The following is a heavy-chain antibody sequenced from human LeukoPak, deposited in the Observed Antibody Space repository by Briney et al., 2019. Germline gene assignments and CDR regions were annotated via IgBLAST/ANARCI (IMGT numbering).Heavy chain of an antibody. CDR3: AKSINNYGDINYFDY. CDR2: ISGSGGNT. V-gene: IGHV3-23*01. CDR1: GFTFSSYA. J-gene: IGHJ4*02. Sequence: GGSLRLSCAASGFTFSSYAMSWVRQAPRKGLEWVSAISGSGGNTYYADSVKGRFTISRDNSKNTLYLQMNSLRAEDTAVYYCAKSINNYGDINYFDYWGQGTLVTVSS. D-gene: IGHD4-17*01.